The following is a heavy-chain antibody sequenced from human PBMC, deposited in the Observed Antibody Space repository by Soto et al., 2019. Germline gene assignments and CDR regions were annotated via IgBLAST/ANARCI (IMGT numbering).Heavy chain of an antibody. V-gene: IGHV3-23*01. Sequence: DLPGGSLRLXXXXXXXXPXXXXXXXVRQPPXXXXXWVTTISGTASRXYYVDSVKGRVFISRDNSKNTVTLQMNNLTLDDTXVXYCVTSFRYFDNWGQGTRVTVSS. D-gene: IGHD3-9*01. CDR3: VTSFRYFDN. CDR2: ISGTASRX. CDR1: XXXPXXXX. J-gene: IGHJ4*02.